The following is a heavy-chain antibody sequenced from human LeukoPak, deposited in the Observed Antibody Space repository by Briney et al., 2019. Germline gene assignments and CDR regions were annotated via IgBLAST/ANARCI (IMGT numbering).Heavy chain of an antibody. J-gene: IGHJ4*02. V-gene: IGHV3-23*01. D-gene: IGHD3-22*01. Sequence: GGSLRLSCAASGFTFSSYAMSWVRQAPGKGLEWVSAISGSGGSTYYADSVKGRFTISRDNSKNTLYLQMNSLRAEDTAVYYCAKDHNYYDSSGYYPPDYWGQGTLVTVSS. CDR1: GFTFSSYA. CDR3: AKDHNYYDSSGYYPPDY. CDR2: ISGSGGST.